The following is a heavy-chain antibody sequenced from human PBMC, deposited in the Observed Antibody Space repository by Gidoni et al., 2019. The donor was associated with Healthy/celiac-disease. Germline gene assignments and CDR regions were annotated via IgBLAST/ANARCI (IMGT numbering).Heavy chain of an antibody. V-gene: IGHV4-39*01. Sequence: QLQLQESGPGLVKPSETLSLTCTVSGGSIRSSSYYWGWSRQPPGKGLEGIGSIYYSGSTYYNPSLKSRVTISVDTSKNQFSLKLSSVTAADTAVYYCARHLGNLWFGDNGLDYWGQGTLVTVSS. J-gene: IGHJ4*02. CDR2: IYYSGST. CDR3: ARHLGNLWFGDNGLDY. CDR1: GGSIRSSSYY. D-gene: IGHD3-10*01.